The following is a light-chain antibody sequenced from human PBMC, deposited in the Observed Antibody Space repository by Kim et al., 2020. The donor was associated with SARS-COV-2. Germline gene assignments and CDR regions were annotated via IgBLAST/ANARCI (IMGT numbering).Light chain of an antibody. CDR2: GAS. J-gene: IGKJ2*01. CDR1: QSVSSN. Sequence: EIVMTQSPATLSVSPGERATLSCRASQSVSSNLAWYQQKPGQAPRLLNYGASTRATGIPARFSGSGSGTEFTLTISSLQSEDFAVYYCQQYNNWPPRVTFGQGTKLEI. V-gene: IGKV3-15*01. CDR3: QQYNNWPPRVT.